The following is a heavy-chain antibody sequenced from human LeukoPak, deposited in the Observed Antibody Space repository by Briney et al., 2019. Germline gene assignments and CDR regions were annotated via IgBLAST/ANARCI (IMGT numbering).Heavy chain of an antibody. CDR1: GFTFSNYW. J-gene: IGHJ3*02. Sequence: GGSLRLSCAASGFTFSNYWMSWVRQAPGKGLEWVANIKEDGNKKDYVDSVKGRFTISRDNAENSLYLQVNSLRAEDTAVYYCARVNSSSSGKNAFDIWGQGTMVTVSS. CDR2: IKEDGNKK. V-gene: IGHV3-7*03. D-gene: IGHD6-6*01. CDR3: ARVNSSSSGKNAFDI.